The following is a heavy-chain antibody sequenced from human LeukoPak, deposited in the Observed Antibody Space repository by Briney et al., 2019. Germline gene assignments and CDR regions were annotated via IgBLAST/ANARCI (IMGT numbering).Heavy chain of an antibody. J-gene: IGHJ4*02. CDR2: TSSDLNVK. CDR1: GFTFRNYV. V-gene: IGHV3-30-3*01. Sequence: GGSLGLSCAASGFTFRNYVIHWVRQAPGKGLEWVAVTSSDLNVKLYADSVKGRFTISRDNSRSTLYLQMNSLRPEDTAIYYCAREGYYGSGSPPSLYFDYWGQGTLVAVSS. CDR3: AREGYYGSGSPPSLYFDY. D-gene: IGHD3-10*01.